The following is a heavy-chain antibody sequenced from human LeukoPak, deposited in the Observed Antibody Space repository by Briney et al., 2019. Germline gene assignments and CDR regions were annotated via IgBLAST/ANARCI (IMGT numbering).Heavy chain of an antibody. J-gene: IGHJ3*02. V-gene: IGHV1-69*13. CDR2: IIPIFGTA. CDR1: GGTFNSYA. CDR3: ARSEDIVVVPAGSGAFDI. Sequence: SVKVSCKASGGTFNSYAISWVRQAPGQGLEWMGGIIPIFGTANYAQKFQGRVTITADESTSTVYMELSSLRSEDTAVYYCARSEDIVVVPAGSGAFDIWGQGTMVTVSS. D-gene: IGHD2-2*01.